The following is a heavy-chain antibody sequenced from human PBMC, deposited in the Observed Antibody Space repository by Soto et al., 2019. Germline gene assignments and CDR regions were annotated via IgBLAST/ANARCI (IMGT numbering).Heavy chain of an antibody. D-gene: IGHD4-4*01. V-gene: IGHV3-30-3*01. CDR1: GFTFSSYA. Sequence: GESLKISCAASGFTFSSYAMHWVRQAPGKGLEWVAVISYDGSNKYYADSVKGRFTISRDNSKNTLYLQMNSLRAEDTAVYYCARGRGVHDYSKTPPARRLSLDYWGQGTLVTVSS. CDR3: ARGRGVHDYSKTPPARRLSLDY. J-gene: IGHJ4*02. CDR2: ISYDGSNK.